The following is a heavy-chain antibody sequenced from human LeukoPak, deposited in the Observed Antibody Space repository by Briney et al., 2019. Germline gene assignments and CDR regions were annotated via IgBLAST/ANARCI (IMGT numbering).Heavy chain of an antibody. CDR2: INPSGGST. V-gene: IGHV1-46*01. Sequence: GASVKVSCKASGYTFTSYYVNWVRQAPGQGLEWMGKINPSGGSTNYAPKFQGRVTMTRDTSTSTIYMELSSLRSEDTAVYYCARGWWGTDYGWTNWFDPWGQGTLVTVSS. J-gene: IGHJ5*02. D-gene: IGHD4-17*01. CDR1: GYTFTSYY. CDR3: ARGWWGTDYGWTNWFDP.